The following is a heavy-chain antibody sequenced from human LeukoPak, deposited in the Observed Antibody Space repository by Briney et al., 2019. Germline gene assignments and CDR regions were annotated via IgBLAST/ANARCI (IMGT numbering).Heavy chain of an antibody. CDR3: ARDLESTGSHTFDY. CDR1: GDSVSSKNGA. D-gene: IGHD1-1*01. J-gene: IGHJ4*02. CDR2: TYYRSKVYK. Sequence: SQTLSLTCAVSGDSVSSKNGAWNWIRQSPSRGLEWLGRTYYRSKVYKDYAESMEGRMTISQDTSKNQYSLHLNTVTPDDTAVYYCARDLESTGSHTFDYWGQGTLVTVSS. V-gene: IGHV6-1*01.